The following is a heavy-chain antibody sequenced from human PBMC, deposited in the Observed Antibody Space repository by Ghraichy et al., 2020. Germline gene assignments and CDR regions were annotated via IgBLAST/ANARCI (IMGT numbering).Heavy chain of an antibody. CDR1: GYTFTSYG. CDR3: ARDSGAHYYDSSGYYGEYFDY. V-gene: IGHV1-18*01. J-gene: IGHJ4*02. CDR2: ISAYNGNT. Sequence: ASVKVSCKASGYTFTSYGISWVRQAPGQGLEWMGWISAYNGNTNYAQKLQGRVTMTTDTSTSTAYMELRSLRSDDTAVYYCARDSGAHYYDSSGYYGEYFDYWGQGTLVTVSS. D-gene: IGHD3-22*01.